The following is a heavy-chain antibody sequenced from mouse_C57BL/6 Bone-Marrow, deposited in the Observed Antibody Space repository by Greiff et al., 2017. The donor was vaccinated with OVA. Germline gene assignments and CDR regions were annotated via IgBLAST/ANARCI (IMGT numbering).Heavy chain of an antibody. CDR2: INPSSGYT. CDR3: ARGFYSNYGY. CDR1: GYTFTSYW. V-gene: IGHV1-7*01. J-gene: IGHJ2*01. Sequence: VKLQESGAELAKPGASVKLSCKASGYTFTSYWMHWVKQRPGQGLEWIGYINPSSGYTKYNQKFKDKATLTADKSSNTAYMQLSSLTYEDSAVYYCARGFYSNYGYWGQGTTLTVSS. D-gene: IGHD2-5*01.